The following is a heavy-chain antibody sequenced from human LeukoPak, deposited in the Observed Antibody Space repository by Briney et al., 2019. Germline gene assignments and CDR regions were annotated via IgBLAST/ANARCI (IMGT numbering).Heavy chain of an antibody. J-gene: IGHJ4*02. V-gene: IGHV4-39*07. CDR2: IYYSGST. CDR1: GGSISSSSYY. Sequence: SETLSLTCTVSGGSISSSSYYWGWIRQPPGKGLEWIGSIYYSGSTYYNPSLKSRVTISVDTSKSQFSLKLSSVTAADTAVYYCARSGWSYGSGSDPRRQVDWGQGTLVTVSS. D-gene: IGHD3-10*01. CDR3: ARSGWSYGSGSDPRRQVD.